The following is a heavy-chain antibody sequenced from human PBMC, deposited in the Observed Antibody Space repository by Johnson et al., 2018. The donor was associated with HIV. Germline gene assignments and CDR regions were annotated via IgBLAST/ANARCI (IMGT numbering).Heavy chain of an antibody. D-gene: IGHD1-26*01. J-gene: IGHJ3*02. CDR2: ISYDGSNK. CDR3: AKGWGRGTFSTDDSYDT. Sequence: QVQLVESGGGLVQPGGSLRLSCAASGFTVSSNYMRWVRQAPGKGLEWVAVISYDGSNKYYADSVKGRFTISRDNSKNTLYLQMNSLRAEDTAVYYCAKGWGRGTFSTDDSYDTGGQGTMVTVSS. V-gene: IGHV3-30*18. CDR1: GFTVSSNY.